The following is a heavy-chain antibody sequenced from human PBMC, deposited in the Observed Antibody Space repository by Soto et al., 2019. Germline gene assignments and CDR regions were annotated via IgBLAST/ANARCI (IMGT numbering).Heavy chain of an antibody. J-gene: IGHJ5*02. CDR3: AKVGPYDSGSYMFRYNGFGP. Sequence: GGSLRLSCASSGFTFSSYGMHWVRQAPGKGLEWVAVIWYDGSNKYYADSVKGRFTISRDNSKNTLYLQMNSLRAEDTAVYYCAKVGPYDSGSYMFRYNGFGPWGPGTLVTVSS. V-gene: IGHV3-33*06. D-gene: IGHD3-10*01. CDR2: IWYDGSNK. CDR1: GFTFSSYG.